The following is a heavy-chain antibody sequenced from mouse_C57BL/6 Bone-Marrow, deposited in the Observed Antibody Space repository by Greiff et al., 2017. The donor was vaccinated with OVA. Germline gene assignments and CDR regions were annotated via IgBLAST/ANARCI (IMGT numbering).Heavy chain of an antibody. V-gene: IGHV7-3*01. Sequence: EVKLVESGGGLVQPGGSLSLSCAASGFTFTDYYMSWVRQPPGKALEWLGFIRNKANGYTTEYSASVKGRFTISRDNSQSILYLQMNALRAEDSATYYCASPSTGTYWYFDVWGTGTTVTVSS. D-gene: IGHD4-1*02. CDR2: IRNKANGYTT. CDR3: ASPSTGTYWYFDV. CDR1: GFTFTDYY. J-gene: IGHJ1*03.